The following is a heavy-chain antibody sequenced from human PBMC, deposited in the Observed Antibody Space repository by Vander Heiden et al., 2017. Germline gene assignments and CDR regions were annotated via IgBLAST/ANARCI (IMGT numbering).Heavy chain of an antibody. D-gene: IGHD3-22*01. V-gene: IGHV3-11*01. CDR2: ISSSGKTI. CDR3: ARYYYGAFDS. J-gene: IGHJ3*02. CDR1: GFTLSDNY. Sequence: QVQLVESGGGLVKPGGSLRLSCVASGFTLSDNYMTWMRQAPGKGLEWVSYISSSGKTIYYADSVRGRFTISRDNAKNSMSLQMDSLRAEDTATYYCARYYYGAFDSWGQGTMLTGPS.